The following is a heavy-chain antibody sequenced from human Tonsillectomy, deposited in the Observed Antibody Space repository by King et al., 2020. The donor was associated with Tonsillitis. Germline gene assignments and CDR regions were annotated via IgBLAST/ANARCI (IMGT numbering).Heavy chain of an antibody. J-gene: IGHJ5*02. V-gene: IGHV1-18*01. CDR3: ARDYDDFWSGSGGWFDP. Sequence: QLVQSGAEVKKPGASVKVSCKASGYTFTSYGISWVRQAPGQGLEWMGWISAYNGNTNYAQKLQGRVTMTTDTSTSTAYMELRSLRSDDTAVYYCARDYDDFWSGSGGWFDPWGQGTLVTVSS. CDR1: GYTFTSYG. D-gene: IGHD3-3*01. CDR2: ISAYNGNT.